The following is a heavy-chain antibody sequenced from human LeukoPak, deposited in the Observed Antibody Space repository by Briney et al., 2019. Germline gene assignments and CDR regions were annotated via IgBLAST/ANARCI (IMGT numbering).Heavy chain of an antibody. Sequence: SETLSLTCTVSGGSISSYYWSWIRQPAGKGLEWIGYIHYSGSTNYNPSLKSRVTISPDTSKNQLFLKLNSVTAADTAVYYCARLVWLGESPGSWFDSWGQGTLVTVSS. CDR2: IHYSGST. J-gene: IGHJ5*01. CDR1: GGSISSYY. V-gene: IGHV4-59*01. CDR3: ARLVWLGESPGSWFDS. D-gene: IGHD3-10*01.